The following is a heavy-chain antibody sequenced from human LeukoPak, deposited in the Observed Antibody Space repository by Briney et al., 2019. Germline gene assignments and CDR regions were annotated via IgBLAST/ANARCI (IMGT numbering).Heavy chain of an antibody. D-gene: IGHD2-21*02. CDR3: ARRAYCGGDCYPYYCDY. CDR2: IYPGDSGP. V-gene: IGHV5-51*01. CDR1: GYSFTSYW. J-gene: IGHJ4*02. Sequence: GESLKISCKGSGYSFTSYWIGWVRQMPGKGLEWMGIIYPGDSGPRYSPSFQGQVTISADKSISTAYLQWSSLKASDTAMYYCARRAYCGGDCYPYYCDYWGQGTLVTVSS.